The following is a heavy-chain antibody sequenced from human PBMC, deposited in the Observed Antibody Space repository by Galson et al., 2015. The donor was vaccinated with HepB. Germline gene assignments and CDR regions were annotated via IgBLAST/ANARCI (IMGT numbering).Heavy chain of an antibody. Sequence: SLRLSCAASGFTYSSYAMHWVRQAPGQGLECVAVISSDGSNKYYADSVKGRFTISSDNSKNTLYLQMNSLRAEDTAVYYCARELPGYSSSWYDYYYYGMDVWGQGTTVTVSS. J-gene: IGHJ6*02. D-gene: IGHD6-13*01. CDR3: ARELPGYSSSWYDYYYYGMDV. V-gene: IGHV3-30-3*01. CDR2: ISSDGSNK. CDR1: GFTYSSYA.